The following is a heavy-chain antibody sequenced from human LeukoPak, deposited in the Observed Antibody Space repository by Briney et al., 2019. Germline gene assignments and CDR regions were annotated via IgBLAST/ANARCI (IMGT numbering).Heavy chain of an antibody. D-gene: IGHD1-26*01. CDR1: GYSISSGYY. V-gene: IGHV4-38-2*01. CDR3: ARPYSGSCRAYFQH. J-gene: IGHJ1*01. Sequence: PSETLSLTCAVSGYSISSGYYWGWIRQPPGKGLEWIGSIYHSGSTYYNPSLKSRVTISVDTSKNQFSLKLSSVTAADTAVYYCARPYSGSCRAYFQHWGQGTLVTVSS. CDR2: IYHSGST.